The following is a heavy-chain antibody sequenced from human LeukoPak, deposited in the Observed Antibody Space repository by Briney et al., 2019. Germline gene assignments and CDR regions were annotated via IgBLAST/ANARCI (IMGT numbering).Heavy chain of an antibody. J-gene: IGHJ4*02. CDR1: GGSINSSTYY. Sequence: SETLSLTCTVSGGSINSSTYYWGWIRQPPGKGLEWIGSIYYSGSTYNNPSLKSRVTISVDTSKNQFSLKLSSVTAADTAVYYCARAPIAAAPFDYWGQGTLVTVSS. CDR2: IYYSGST. CDR3: ARAPIAAAPFDY. V-gene: IGHV4-39*07. D-gene: IGHD6-13*01.